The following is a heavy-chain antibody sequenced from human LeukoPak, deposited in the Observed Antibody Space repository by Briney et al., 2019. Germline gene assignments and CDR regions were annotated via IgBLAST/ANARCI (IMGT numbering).Heavy chain of an antibody. CDR1: GGSISSHD. J-gene: IGHJ5*02. V-gene: IGHV4-4*07. Sequence: PSETLSLTCTVSGGSISSHDWTWIRQPAGKGLEWIGRIYISGSPNYNPSLKSRVTMSVDTSKNQFSLKLSSVTAADTAVYYCARRLGYSYGYGWFDPWGQGTLVTVSS. CDR3: ARRLGYSYGYGWFDP. D-gene: IGHD5-18*01. CDR2: IYISGSP.